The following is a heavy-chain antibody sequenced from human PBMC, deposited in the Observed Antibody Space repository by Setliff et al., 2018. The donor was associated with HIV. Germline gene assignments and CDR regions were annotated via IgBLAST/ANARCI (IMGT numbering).Heavy chain of an antibody. D-gene: IGHD3-3*01. CDR3: GRGTLYGVSDY. V-gene: IGHV1-69*11. Sequence: SVKVSCKASGFTFTEYYIHWVRQAPGQGLEWVGSLIPALGEPHYAQSVQGRAAITADDSTHTAYLELVNLRSDDTATFYCGRGTLYGVSDYWGPGTLVTVSS. CDR2: LIPALGEP. J-gene: IGHJ4*02. CDR1: GFTFTEYY.